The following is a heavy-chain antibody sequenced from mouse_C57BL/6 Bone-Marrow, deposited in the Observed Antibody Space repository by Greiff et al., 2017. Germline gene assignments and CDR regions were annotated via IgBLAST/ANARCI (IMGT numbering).Heavy chain of an antibody. J-gene: IGHJ1*03. D-gene: IGHD2-3*01. V-gene: IGHV1-69*01. CDR2: IDPSDSYT. CDR1: GYTFTSYW. Sequence: VQLQQPGAELVMPGASVKLSCKASGYTFTSYWMHWVKQRPGQGLEWIGEIDPSDSYTNYNQKFKGKSTLTVDKSSSTAYMQLSSLTSEDSAVYYCANDGYFWYCDVWGTGTTVTVSS. CDR3: ANDGYFWYCDV.